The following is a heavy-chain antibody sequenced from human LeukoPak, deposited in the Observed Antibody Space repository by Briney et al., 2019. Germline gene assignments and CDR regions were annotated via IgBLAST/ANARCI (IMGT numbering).Heavy chain of an antibody. J-gene: IGHJ4*02. CDR3: ARDPLNRRWGSYYFDY. CDR2: ISYDGNNK. Sequence: PGGSLRLSCAASGFTFSDYAMHWVRQAPGKGLEWVAVISYDGNNKEYADSVKGQFTISRDNSKSTVTLQVNSLRGEDTAVFYCARDPLNRRWGSYYFDYWGQGTLVTVSS. V-gene: IGHV3-30-3*01. D-gene: IGHD7-27*01. CDR1: GFTFSDYA.